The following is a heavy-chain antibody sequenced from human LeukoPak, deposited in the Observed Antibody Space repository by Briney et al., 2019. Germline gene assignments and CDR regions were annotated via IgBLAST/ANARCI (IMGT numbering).Heavy chain of an antibody. Sequence: GGSLRLSCAASGFIFSNYGMSWIRQAPGKGLEWVSYISSSGSTIYYADSVKGRFTISRDNAKNSLYLQMNSLRAEDTAVYYCARVVVTATEYYFDYWGQGTLVTVSS. D-gene: IGHD2-21*02. J-gene: IGHJ4*02. V-gene: IGHV3-11*01. CDR3: ARVVVTATEYYFDY. CDR1: GFIFSNYG. CDR2: ISSSGSTI.